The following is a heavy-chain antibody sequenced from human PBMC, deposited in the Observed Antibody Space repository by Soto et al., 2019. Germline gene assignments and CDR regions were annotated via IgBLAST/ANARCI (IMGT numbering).Heavy chain of an antibody. V-gene: IGHV1-18*01. CDR3: VREPNYYDSSGYYRTLDY. J-gene: IGHJ4*02. Sequence: QVQLVQSGAEVKKPGASVKVSCKASGYTFTSYGISWVRQAPGQGLEWMGWISAYNGNTNYAQKLQGRVTMTTDTSTSTAYMELRSLRSDDTAVYYCVREPNYYDSSGYYRTLDYWGQGTLVTVSS. CDR2: ISAYNGNT. CDR1: GYTFTSYG. D-gene: IGHD3-22*01.